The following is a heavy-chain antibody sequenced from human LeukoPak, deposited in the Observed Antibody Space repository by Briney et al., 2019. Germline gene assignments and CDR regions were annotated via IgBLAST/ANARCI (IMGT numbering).Heavy chain of an antibody. D-gene: IGHD4-17*01. V-gene: IGHV7-4-1*02. CDR2: INTNTGNP. CDR3: ARANQYPYGDGFDY. Sequence: ASVKVSCKASGYTFTGYYIHWVRQAPGQGLEWMGWINTNTGNPTYAQGFTGRFVFSLDTSVSTAYLQISSLKAEDTAVYYCARANQYPYGDGFDYWGQGTLVTVSS. CDR1: GYTFTGYY. J-gene: IGHJ4*02.